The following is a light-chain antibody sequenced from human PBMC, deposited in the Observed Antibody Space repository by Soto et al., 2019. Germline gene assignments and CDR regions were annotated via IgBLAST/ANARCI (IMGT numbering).Light chain of an antibody. CDR1: SSDVGSYNL. CDR3: CSYAGSRTYVV. V-gene: IGLV2-23*01. J-gene: IGLJ2*01. CDR2: EGS. Sequence: QSVLTHPASVSGSPGQSITISCTGTSSDVGSYNLVSWNQQHPGKAPKLMIYEGSKRPSGVSNRFSGSKSGNTAPLTISGLQAEDEADYYCCSYAGSRTYVVFGAGTKLA.